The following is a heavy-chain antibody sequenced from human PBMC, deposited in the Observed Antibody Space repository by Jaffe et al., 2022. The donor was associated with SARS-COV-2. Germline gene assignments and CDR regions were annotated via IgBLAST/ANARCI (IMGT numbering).Heavy chain of an antibody. CDR1: GYTFTSYG. J-gene: IGHJ6*02. CDR2: ISAYNGNT. Sequence: QVQLVQSGAEVKKPGASVKVSCKASGYTFTSYGISWVRQAPGQGLEWMGWISAYNGNTNYAQKLQGRVTMTTDTSTSTAYMELRSLRSDDTAVYYCASGYRSSSATDYYYYGMDVWGQGTTVTVSS. CDR3: ASGYRSSSATDYYYYGMDV. D-gene: IGHD6-6*01. V-gene: IGHV1-18*01.